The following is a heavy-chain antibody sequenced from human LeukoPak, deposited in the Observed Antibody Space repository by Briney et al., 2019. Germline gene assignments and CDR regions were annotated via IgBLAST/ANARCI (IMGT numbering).Heavy chain of an antibody. CDR2: IYYSGST. J-gene: IGHJ4*02. V-gene: IGHV4-39*01. D-gene: IGHD6-19*01. CDR1: GGSISSSSYY. CDR3: ARNKLAVAGLYYFDY. Sequence: SETLSLTCTVSGGSISSSSYYWGWVRQPPGRGLEWIGSIYYSGSTYYNPSLKSRVTISVDTSKNQFSLKPSSVTAADTAVYYCARNKLAVAGLYYFDYWGQGTLVTVSS.